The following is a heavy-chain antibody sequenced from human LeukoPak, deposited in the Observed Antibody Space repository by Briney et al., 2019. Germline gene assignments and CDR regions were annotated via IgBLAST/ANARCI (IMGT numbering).Heavy chain of an antibody. CDR2: IYHSGST. CDR1: GGSIRSYY. Sequence: SETLSLTCTVSGGSIRSYYWSWIRQPPGKGLEWVGEIYHSGSTNYNPSLKSRVTISVDKSKNQFSLKLSSVTAADTAVYYCARSRPYYYDSSGYYPIDYWGQGTLVTVSS. J-gene: IGHJ4*02. D-gene: IGHD3-22*01. V-gene: IGHV4-59*12. CDR3: ARSRPYYYDSSGYYPIDY.